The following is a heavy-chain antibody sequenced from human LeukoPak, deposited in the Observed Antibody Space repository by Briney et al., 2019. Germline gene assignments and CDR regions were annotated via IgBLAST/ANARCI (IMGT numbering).Heavy chain of an antibody. CDR1: GFTFSSYE. Sequence: GGSLRLSCAASGFTFSSYEMNWVRQAPGKGLEWVSYISSSSSTIYYADSVKGRFTISRDNAKNSLYLQMNSLRAEDTAVYYCARVGYDILTGYYSGYMDVWGKGTTVTVSS. J-gene: IGHJ6*03. CDR3: ARVGYDILTGYYSGYMDV. D-gene: IGHD3-9*01. CDR2: ISSSSSTI. V-gene: IGHV3-48*03.